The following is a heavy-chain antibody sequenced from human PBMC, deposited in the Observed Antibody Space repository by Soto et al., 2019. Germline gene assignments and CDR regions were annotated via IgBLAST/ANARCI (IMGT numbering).Heavy chain of an antibody. CDR1: GGTFSSYA. D-gene: IGHD3-22*01. CDR2: IIPIFGTA. J-gene: IGHJ4*02. CDR3: SRSTHYYDSSGYPDDY. Sequence: QVQLVQSGAEVKKPGSSVKVSCKASGGTFSSYAISWVRQAPGQGPEWMGGIIPIFGTANYAQKFQGRVTITADESTSTAYMELSSLRSEDTAVYYCSRSTHYYDSSGYPDDYWGQGTLVTVSS. V-gene: IGHV1-69*01.